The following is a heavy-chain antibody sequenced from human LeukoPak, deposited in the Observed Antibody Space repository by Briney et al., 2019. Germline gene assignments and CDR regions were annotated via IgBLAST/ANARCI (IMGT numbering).Heavy chain of an antibody. J-gene: IGHJ5*02. CDR1: GYTFTGYY. D-gene: IGHD3-3*01. CDR3: ARGGERFLEWFPPNWFDP. V-gene: IGHV1-2*02. CDR2: INPNSGGT. Sequence: ASVKVSCKASGYTFTGYYMHWVRQAPGQGLEWMGWINPNSGGTNYAQKFQGRVTMTRDTSISTAYMELSRLRSDDTAVYYCARGGERFLEWFPPNWFDPWGQGTLVTVSS.